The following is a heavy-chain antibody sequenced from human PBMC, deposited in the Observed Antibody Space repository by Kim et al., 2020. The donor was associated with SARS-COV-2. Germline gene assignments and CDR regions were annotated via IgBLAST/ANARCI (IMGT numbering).Heavy chain of an antibody. V-gene: IGHV4-59*08. CDR2: IYYSGST. CDR3: ARLGKWELRSGAFDI. D-gene: IGHD1-26*01. Sequence: SETLSLTCTVSGGSISSYYWSWIRQPPGKGLEWIGYIYYSGSTNYNPSLKSRVTISVDTSKNQFSLKLSSVTAADTAVYYCARLGKWELRSGAFDIWGQGTMVTVSS. CDR1: GGSISSYY. J-gene: IGHJ3*02.